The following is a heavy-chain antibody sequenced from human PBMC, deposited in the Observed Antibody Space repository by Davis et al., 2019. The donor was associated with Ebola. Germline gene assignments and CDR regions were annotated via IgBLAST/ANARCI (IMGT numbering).Heavy chain of an antibody. CDR3: ARDLEWRDGSSWSYYYYYMDV. CDR1: GYTFTDYY. J-gene: IGHJ6*03. D-gene: IGHD6-13*01. Sequence: ASVKVSCKASGYTFTDYYIHWVRQAPGQGLEWMGWINPNSGGTNYAQKFQGRVTMTRDTSVSTAYMELSRLRSDDTAVYYCARDLEWRDGSSWSYYYYYMDVWGKGTTVTVSS. CDR2: INPNSGGT. V-gene: IGHV1-2*02.